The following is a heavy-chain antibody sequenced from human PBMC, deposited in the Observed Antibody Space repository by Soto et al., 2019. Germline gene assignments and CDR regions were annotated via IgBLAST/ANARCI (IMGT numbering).Heavy chain of an antibody. J-gene: IGHJ4*02. V-gene: IGHV4-59*01. CDR2: IYYSGST. CDR1: GGSISSYC. Sequence: PSETLSLTCTVSGGSISSYCWSWIRQPPGKGLEWIGYIYYSGSTNYNPSLKSRVTISVDTSKNQFSLKLSSVTAAYTAVYYCAREQEYDYLWGSYPIDYWGQGPLVTV. D-gene: IGHD3-16*02. CDR3: AREQEYDYLWGSYPIDY.